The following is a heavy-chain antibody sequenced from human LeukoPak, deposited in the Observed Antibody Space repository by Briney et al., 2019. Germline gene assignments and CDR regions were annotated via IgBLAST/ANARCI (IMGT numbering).Heavy chain of an antibody. CDR2: IYYSGST. D-gene: IGHD6-13*01. CDR1: GGSISSGCYY. CDR3: ARGTTAAGDNWFDP. V-gene: IGHV4-31*03. Sequence: SETLFLTCTVSGGSISSGCYYWSWIRQHPGKGLEWIGYIYYSGSTYYNPSLKSRVTISVDTSKNQFSLKLSSVTAADTAVYYCARGTTAAGDNWFDPWGQGTLVTVSS. J-gene: IGHJ5*02.